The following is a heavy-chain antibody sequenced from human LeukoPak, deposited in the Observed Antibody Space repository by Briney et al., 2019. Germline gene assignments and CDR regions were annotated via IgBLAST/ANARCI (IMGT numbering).Heavy chain of an antibody. D-gene: IGHD3-9*01. Sequence: GGSLRLSCAASGFTFSSYGMHWVRQAPGKGLEWVAVIWYDGSNKYYADSVKGRFTISRDNSKNTLYLQMNSLRAEDTAVYYCAKDGSSRYYDILTGYYSSYFDYWGQGTLVTVSS. CDR1: GFTFSSYG. CDR2: IWYDGSNK. J-gene: IGHJ4*02. V-gene: IGHV3-33*06. CDR3: AKDGSSRYYDILTGYYSSYFDY.